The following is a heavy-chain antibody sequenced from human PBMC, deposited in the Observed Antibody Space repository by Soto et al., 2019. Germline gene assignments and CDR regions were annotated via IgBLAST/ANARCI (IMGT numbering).Heavy chain of an antibody. V-gene: IGHV4-59*01. CDR1: GGSISSYY. CDR3: ARARYQLLHPYYYGMDV. J-gene: IGHJ6*02. Sequence: PSETLSLTCTVSGGSISSYYWSWIRQSPGKGLEWIGYIHYSGSTKSNPSLKSRVTISVDTSRNQASLKLSSVTAADSAVYFCARARYQLLHPYYYGMDVWGQGTTVTVSS. CDR2: IHYSGST. D-gene: IGHD2-2*01.